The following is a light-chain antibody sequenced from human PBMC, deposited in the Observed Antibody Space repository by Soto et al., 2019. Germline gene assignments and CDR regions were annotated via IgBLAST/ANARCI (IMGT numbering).Light chain of an antibody. Sequence: DIQMTQSPSTLSASVGDRVTITCRASQSLRYWLAWYQQKPGKAPKLLLYDAYTLESGDPPRFSGSGSGTEFTLTISSLHPDHFATYYCQQFNNLSTFGLGTKV. V-gene: IGKV1-5*01. CDR3: QQFNNLST. CDR1: QSLRYW. J-gene: IGKJ1*01. CDR2: DAY.